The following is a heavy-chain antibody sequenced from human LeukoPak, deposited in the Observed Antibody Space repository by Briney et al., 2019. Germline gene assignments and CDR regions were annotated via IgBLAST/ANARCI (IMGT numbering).Heavy chain of an antibody. J-gene: IGHJ4*02. V-gene: IGHV1-8*01. CDR2: MNPNSGNT. CDR3: ARGRRPASSSSEYFDY. CDR1: GYTFAGYD. Sequence: ASVKVSCKASGYTFAGYDINWVRQATGQGLEWMGWMNPNSGNTGYAQKFQGRVTFTRDTSISTAYMELSSLRSEDTAVYFCARGRRPASSSSEYFDYWGQGTLVTVSS. D-gene: IGHD6-6*01.